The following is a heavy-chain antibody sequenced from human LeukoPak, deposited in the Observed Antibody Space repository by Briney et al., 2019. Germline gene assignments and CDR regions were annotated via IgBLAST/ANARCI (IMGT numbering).Heavy chain of an antibody. D-gene: IGHD6-6*01. CDR2: IYSGGST. CDR3: ARDVGSSSSDWDYYYMDV. J-gene: IGHJ6*03. V-gene: IGHV3-53*01. CDR1: GFTVSSNY. Sequence: PGGSLRLSCAASGFTVSSNYMSWVRQAPGKGLEWVSVIYSGGSTYYADSVKGRFTISRDNSKSTLYLQMNSLRAEDTAVYYCARDVGSSSSDWDYYYMDVWGKGTTVTVSS.